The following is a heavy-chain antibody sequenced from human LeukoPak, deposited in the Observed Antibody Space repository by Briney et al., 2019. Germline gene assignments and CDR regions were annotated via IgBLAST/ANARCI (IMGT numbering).Heavy chain of an antibody. Sequence: SETLSLTCTVSGGSINNYNYYWGWIRQPPGKGLEWIGSIYHSGSTYYNPSLKSRVTISVDTSKNQFSLKLSSVTAADTAVYYCARVPFLYYDILTGHFDYWGQGTLVTVSS. CDR1: GGSINNYNYY. D-gene: IGHD3-9*01. CDR2: IYHSGST. J-gene: IGHJ4*02. CDR3: ARVPFLYYDILTGHFDY. V-gene: IGHV4-39*07.